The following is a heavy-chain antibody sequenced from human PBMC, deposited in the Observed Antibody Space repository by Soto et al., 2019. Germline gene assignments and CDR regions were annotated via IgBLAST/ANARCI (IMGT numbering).Heavy chain of an antibody. V-gene: IGHV4-59*01. CDR3: ARVKALDGAFDI. CDR1: GGSISSYY. J-gene: IGHJ3*02. CDR2: IYYSGST. Sequence: QVQLQESGPGLVKPSETLSLTCTVSGGSISSYYWSWIRQPPGKGLEWIGYIYYSGSTNYNPSLKSRVTISVDTSKNQFALKLSSVTAADTAVYYCARVKALDGAFDIWGQGTMVTVSS.